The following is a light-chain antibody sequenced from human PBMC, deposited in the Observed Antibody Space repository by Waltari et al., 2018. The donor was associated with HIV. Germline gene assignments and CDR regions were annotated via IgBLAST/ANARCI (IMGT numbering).Light chain of an antibody. CDR2: LGS. CDR1: QSLLHSDGYNF. CDR3: MQSLEIPHT. Sequence: IVLTQSTLSLLVTPREPATISCRSGQSLLHSDGYNFLDWYLQRPGQPPQLLIFLGSHRAPGVPTRFTGSGSDTNFILNITRVEADDVGVYLCMQSLEIPHTFGQGTRVEI. V-gene: IGKV2-28*01. J-gene: IGKJ2*01.